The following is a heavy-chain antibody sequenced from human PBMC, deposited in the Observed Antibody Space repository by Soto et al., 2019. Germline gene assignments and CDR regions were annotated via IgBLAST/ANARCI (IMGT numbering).Heavy chain of an antibody. D-gene: IGHD2-2*01. J-gene: IGHJ4*02. CDR3: ARIDELLFYFDY. CDR2: IIPIFGTA. CDR1: GGTFSSYA. V-gene: IGHV1-69*13. Sequence: SVKVSCKASGGTFSSYAISWVRQAPGQGLEWMGGIIPIFGTANYAQKFQGRVTITADESTSTAYMELSSLRSEDTAVYYCARIDELLFYFDYWGQGTLVTVSS.